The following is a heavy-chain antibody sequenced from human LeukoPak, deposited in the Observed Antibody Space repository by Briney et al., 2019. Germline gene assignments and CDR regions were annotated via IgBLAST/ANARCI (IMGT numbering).Heavy chain of an antibody. V-gene: IGHV3-48*01. CDR3: ARTYDFGRGPPGDAFDN. CDR2: IDGHSGII. Sequence: GGSLRLSCAASGFTFTMFGMNWVRQAPGKGPEWVSYIDGHSGIIYYADSVQGRFTISRDNAKDSVFLQMNGLRVDDTTVYYCARTYDFGRGPPGDAFDNWGPGTWVTVRS. CDR1: GFTFTMFG. D-gene: IGHD3-3*01. J-gene: IGHJ3*02.